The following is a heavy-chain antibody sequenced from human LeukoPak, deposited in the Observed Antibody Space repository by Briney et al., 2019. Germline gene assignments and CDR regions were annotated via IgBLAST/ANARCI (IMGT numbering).Heavy chain of an antibody. J-gene: IGHJ3*01. Sequence: GGSLRLSCAASGFAFSNFPMQWVRQVPGKGLEYVSAIKSDGVGTYYANSVRDGFTISRGHSKNTLYLQMGSLRGEDMGVDFCAKVGSCDAYDVWGQRTIVTVPS. CDR1: GFAFSNFP. V-gene: IGHV3-64*01. D-gene: IGHD1-26*01. CDR3: AKVGSCDAYDV. CDR2: IKSDGVGT.